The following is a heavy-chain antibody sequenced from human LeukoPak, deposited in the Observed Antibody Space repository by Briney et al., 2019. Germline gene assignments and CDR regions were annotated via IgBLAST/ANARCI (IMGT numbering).Heavy chain of an antibody. CDR2: INTNTGNP. CDR3: ARPGLLGYCSGGSCYTNGNWFDP. D-gene: IGHD2-15*01. CDR1: GYTFTSYA. Sequence: ASVKVSCKASGYTFTSYAMNWVRQAPGQGLEWMGWINTNTGNPTYAQGFTGRFVFSLDTSVSTAYLQISSLKAEDTAVYYCARPGLLGYCSGGSCYTNGNWFDPWGQGTLVTVSS. J-gene: IGHJ5*02. V-gene: IGHV7-4-1*02.